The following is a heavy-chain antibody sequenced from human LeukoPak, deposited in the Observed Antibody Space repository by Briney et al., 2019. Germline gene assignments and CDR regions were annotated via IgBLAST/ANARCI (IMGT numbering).Heavy chain of an antibody. J-gene: IGHJ4*02. D-gene: IGHD2-2*01. V-gene: IGHV3-20*04. CDR3: ARVHCSSTSCPGDY. Sequence: GGSLRLSCAASGFTFDDYGMSWVRQAPGKGLEWVSGINWNGGSTGYADSVKGRFTISRDNAKNSLYLRMNSLRAEDTALYYCARVHCSSTSCPGDYWGQGTLVTVSS. CDR2: INWNGGST. CDR1: GFTFDDYG.